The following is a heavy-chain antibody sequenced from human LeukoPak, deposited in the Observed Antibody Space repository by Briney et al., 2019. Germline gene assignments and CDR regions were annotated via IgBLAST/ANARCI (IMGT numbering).Heavy chain of an antibody. Sequence: EGSLRLSCAASGFTFSNYAMSWVRQAPGKGLEWVSGITGSGGSTNYADSVKGRFTISRDNSKNTLYLQMSSLRAEDTAVYYCTGGGWSTDAFDIWGQGTMVTVSS. V-gene: IGHV3-23*01. D-gene: IGHD6-19*01. CDR3: TGGGWSTDAFDI. CDR1: GFTFSNYA. J-gene: IGHJ3*02. CDR2: ITGSGGST.